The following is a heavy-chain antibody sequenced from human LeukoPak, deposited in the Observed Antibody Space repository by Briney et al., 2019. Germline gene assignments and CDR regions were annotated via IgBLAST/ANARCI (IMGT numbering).Heavy chain of an antibody. J-gene: IGHJ4*02. D-gene: IGHD3-10*01. CDR3: ARGAYLAYYFDY. Sequence: GGSLRLSCAASGFSFSSYSMNWVRQAPGKGLEWVSYISHTGTTMSYADSVKGRFTMSRDNTKNTLYLQMNSLRAEDTAVYYCARGAYLAYYFDYWGQGSLVSVSS. CDR1: GFSFSSYS. V-gene: IGHV3-48*04. CDR2: ISHTGTTM.